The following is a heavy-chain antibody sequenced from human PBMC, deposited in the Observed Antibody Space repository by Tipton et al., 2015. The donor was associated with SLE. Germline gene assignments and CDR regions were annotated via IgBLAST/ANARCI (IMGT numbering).Heavy chain of an antibody. V-gene: IGHV4-34*01. D-gene: IGHD2-15*01. CDR1: GGSFSGYY. Sequence: TLSLTCAVYGGSFSGYYWSWIRHPPGKGLEWIGEINHRGSTNYNPSLKSRVTISVDTSRNQFSLKLSSVTAADTAVYYCARRWAVVVVAARWFDTWGQGTLVTVSS. J-gene: IGHJ5*02. CDR3: ARRWAVVVVAARWFDT. CDR2: INHRGST.